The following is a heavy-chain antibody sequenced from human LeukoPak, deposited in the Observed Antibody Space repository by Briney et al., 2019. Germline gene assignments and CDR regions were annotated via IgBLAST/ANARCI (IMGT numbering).Heavy chain of an antibody. Sequence: PGGSLRLSCAASGFTFSSYGMHWVRQAPGKGLEWVAVISYDGSNKYYADSVKGRFTISRDNSKNTLYLQMNSLRAEDTAVYYCAKDIIKVDTVYHPSYFDYWGQGTLVTVSS. CDR1: GFTFSSYG. V-gene: IGHV3-30*18. CDR2: ISYDGSNK. D-gene: IGHD5-18*01. CDR3: AKDIIKVDTVYHPSYFDY. J-gene: IGHJ4*02.